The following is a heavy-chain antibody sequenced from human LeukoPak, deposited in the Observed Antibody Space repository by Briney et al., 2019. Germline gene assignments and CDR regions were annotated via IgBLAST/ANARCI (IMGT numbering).Heavy chain of an antibody. V-gene: IGHV3-66*01. CDR1: GFTVSGNY. Sequence: GGSLRLSCAASGFTVSGNYMSWVRQAPGKGLEWVSVIYSGGTTYYADSVKGRFTISRDNSNNTLYLQMNSLRADDTAVYYCARAEGDYYYYFYMDVWGKGTTVTVSS. CDR3: ARAEGDYYYYFYMDV. CDR2: IYSGGTT. J-gene: IGHJ6*03.